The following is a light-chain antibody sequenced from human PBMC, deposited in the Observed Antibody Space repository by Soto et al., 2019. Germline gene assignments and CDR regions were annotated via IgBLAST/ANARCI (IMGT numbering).Light chain of an antibody. CDR3: QQANSFPIT. Sequence: DIQMTQSPSSVSASVGDRVTITCRASQGISRWLAWYQQKPGKAPKLLIYAASILQRGVPSRFSGSGSGTDFSLTISRLQPEDFATYYCQQANSFPITFGQGTRLEIK. CDR1: QGISRW. V-gene: IGKV1-12*01. CDR2: AAS. J-gene: IGKJ5*01.